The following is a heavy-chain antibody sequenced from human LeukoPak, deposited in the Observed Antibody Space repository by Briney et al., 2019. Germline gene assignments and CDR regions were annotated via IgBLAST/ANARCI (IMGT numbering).Heavy chain of an antibody. J-gene: IGHJ2*01. CDR3: ARGYYPPRWYFDL. Sequence: PSETLSLTCTVSGGSISSYYWSWIRQPPGEGLECIGYIHYSGSTNYNPSLKSRVTISVDTSKNQFSLKLTSMTAADTAMYYCARGYYPPRWYFDLWGRGTLVTVSS. D-gene: IGHD2-21*01. V-gene: IGHV4-59*12. CDR2: IHYSGST. CDR1: GGSISSYY.